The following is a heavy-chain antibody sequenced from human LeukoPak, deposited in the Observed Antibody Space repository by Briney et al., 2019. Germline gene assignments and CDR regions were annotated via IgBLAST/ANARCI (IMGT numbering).Heavy chain of an antibody. D-gene: IGHD2-2*01. CDR3: ARVSFIVVVPAAVFREDY. CDR2: ISAYNGNT. V-gene: IGHV1-18*01. Sequence: ASVKVSCKASGYTFTSYGISWVRQAPGQGLEWMGWISAYNGNTNYAQKLQGRVTMTTDTSTSTAYMELRSLRSDDTAVYYCARVSFIVVVPAAVFREDYWGQGTLVTASS. CDR1: GYTFTSYG. J-gene: IGHJ4*02.